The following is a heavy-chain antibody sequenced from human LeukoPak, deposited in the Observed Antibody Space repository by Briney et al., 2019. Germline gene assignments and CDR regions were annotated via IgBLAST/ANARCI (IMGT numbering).Heavy chain of an antibody. V-gene: IGHV3-30-3*01. Sequence: PGGSLRLSCAGSGFTLSPYTMHWVRQAPGKGLEWVALISYDGSNKYYADSVKGRFTISRDNSKNTLYLQMNSLRPEDTAVYYCARAATGSFDYWGQGTLVTVSS. J-gene: IGHJ4*02. CDR2: ISYDGSNK. CDR1: GFTLSPYT. CDR3: ARAATGSFDY. D-gene: IGHD6-13*01.